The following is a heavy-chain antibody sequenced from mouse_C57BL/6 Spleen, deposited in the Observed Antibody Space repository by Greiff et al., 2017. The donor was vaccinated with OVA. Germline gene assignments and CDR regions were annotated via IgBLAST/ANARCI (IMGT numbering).Heavy chain of an antibody. CDR3: ARTITTVVARYAMDY. CDR2: IRNKANGYTT. J-gene: IGHJ4*01. D-gene: IGHD1-1*01. V-gene: IGHV7-3*01. CDR1: GFTFTDYY. Sequence: DVKLVESGGGLVQPGGSLSLSCAASGFTFTDYYMSWVRQPPGKALEWLGFIRNKANGYTTEYSASVKGRFTISRDNSQSILYLQMNALRAEDNATYYCARTITTVVARYAMDYWGQGTSVTVSS.